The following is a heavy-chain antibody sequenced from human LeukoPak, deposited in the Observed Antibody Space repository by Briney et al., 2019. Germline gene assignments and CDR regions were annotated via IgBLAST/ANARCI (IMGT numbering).Heavy chain of an antibody. CDR3: ARDGQQLAFDY. J-gene: IGHJ4*02. V-gene: IGHV4-38-2*02. D-gene: IGHD6-13*01. CDR2: IYYSGST. CDR1: GYAISDGYY. Sequence: SETLSLTCTVSGYAISDGYYWGWIRQPPGKGLEWIGSIYYSGSTYYNPSLKSRVTISVDTSKNQFSLKLSSVTAADTAVYYCARDGQQLAFDYGGQEPLVTVPS.